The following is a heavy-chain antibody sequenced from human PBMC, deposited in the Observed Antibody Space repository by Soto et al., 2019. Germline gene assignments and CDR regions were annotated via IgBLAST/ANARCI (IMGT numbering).Heavy chain of an antibody. V-gene: IGHV6-1*01. CDR2: TYYRSKWYN. D-gene: IGHD6-19*01. CDR3: ARDTYSSGRYYYYYYGMDV. J-gene: IGHJ6*02. Sequence: PSQTLSLTCAISGDSVSSNSAAWNWIRQSPSRGLEWLGRTYYRSKWYNDYAVSAKSRITINPDTSKNQFSLQLNSVTPEDTAVYYCARDTYSSGRYYYYYYGMDVWGQGTTVTVSS. CDR1: GDSVSSNSAA.